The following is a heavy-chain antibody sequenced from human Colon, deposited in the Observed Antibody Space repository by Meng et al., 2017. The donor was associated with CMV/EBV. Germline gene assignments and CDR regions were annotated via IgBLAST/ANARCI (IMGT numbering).Heavy chain of an antibody. Sequence: SLRLSCVASGFAFSESGMHWIRQTPGKGLEWVAGITWTSGSTGYADSVRGRFTISRDNAKNSLYLQMNSLRLEDTALYYCAKDQSNYASLPMDFWGQGTPVTVS. V-gene: IGHV3-9*01. D-gene: IGHD4-11*01. CDR3: AKDQSNYASLPMDF. J-gene: IGHJ4*02. CDR1: GFAFSESG. CDR2: ITWTSGST.